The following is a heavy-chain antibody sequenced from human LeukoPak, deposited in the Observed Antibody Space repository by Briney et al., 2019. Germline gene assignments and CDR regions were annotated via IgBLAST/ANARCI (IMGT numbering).Heavy chain of an antibody. CDR1: GFTFSSYA. D-gene: IGHD3-22*01. V-gene: IGHV3-30*04. CDR2: ISYDGSGK. CDR3: ARGYYYDSSGYLFDY. J-gene: IGHJ4*02. Sequence: GGSLRLSCAASGFTFSSYALHWVRQAPGKGLEWVALISYDGSGKYYADSVKGRFTISRDNSKNTLCLQMNSLRPEDTAVYYCARGYYYDSSGYLFDYWGQGTLVTVSS.